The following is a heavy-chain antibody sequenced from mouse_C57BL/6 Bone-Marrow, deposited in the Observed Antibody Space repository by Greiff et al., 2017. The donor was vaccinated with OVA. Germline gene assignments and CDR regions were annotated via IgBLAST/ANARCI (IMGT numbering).Heavy chain of an antibody. D-gene: IGHD6-1*01. Sequence: EVKLVESGGGLVQPGGSLKLSCAASGFTFSDYYMYWVRQTPEKRLEWVAYISNGGGSTYYPDTVKGRFTISRDNAKNTLYLQMSRLKSEDTAMYYCARQSARAMDYWGQGTSVTVSS. CDR3: ARQSARAMDY. CDR2: ISNGGGST. V-gene: IGHV5-12*01. J-gene: IGHJ4*01. CDR1: GFTFSDYY.